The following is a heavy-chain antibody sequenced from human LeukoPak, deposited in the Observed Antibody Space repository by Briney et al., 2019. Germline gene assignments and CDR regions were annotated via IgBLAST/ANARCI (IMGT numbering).Heavy chain of an antibody. CDR3: ASSPGYYSSVYNYGMAV. CDR1: GGSISSYY. CDR2: IYYSGST. Sequence: SETLSLTCTVSGGSISSYYWSWIRQPPGKGLGWIGYIYYSGSTNYNPSLKSRVTISVNTSKTQFSLKLSSVPAADRAVYYCASSPGYYSSVYNYGMAVWGKGPTVTVSS. D-gene: IGHD3-22*01. J-gene: IGHJ6*04. V-gene: IGHV4-59*01.